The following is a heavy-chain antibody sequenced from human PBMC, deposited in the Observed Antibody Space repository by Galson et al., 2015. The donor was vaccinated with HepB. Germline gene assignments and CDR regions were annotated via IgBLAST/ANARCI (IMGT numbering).Heavy chain of an antibody. CDR3: AHTYSSSWYLIDYFDY. CDR1: GFSLSTSGVG. J-gene: IGHJ4*02. V-gene: IGHV2-5*02. CDR2: IYWDDDK. D-gene: IGHD6-13*01. Sequence: PALVKPTQTLTLTCTFSGFSLSTSGVGVGWIRQPPGKALEWLALIYWDDDKRYSPSLKSRLTITKDTSKNQVVLTMTNMDPVDTATYYCAHTYSSSWYLIDYFDYWGQGTLVTVSS.